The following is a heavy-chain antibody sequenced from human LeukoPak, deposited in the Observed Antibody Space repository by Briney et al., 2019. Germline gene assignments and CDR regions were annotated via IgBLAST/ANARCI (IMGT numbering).Heavy chain of an antibody. V-gene: IGHV4-34*01. CDR1: GGSFSGYY. J-gene: IGHJ4*02. Sequence: SETLSLTCAVYGGSFSGYYWSWIRQPPGKGLEWIGEINHSGSTNYNPSLKSRVTISVDTSKNQFSLKLSSVTAADTAVYYCARARRTVTTSFDYWGKGTLVTVSS. CDR2: INHSGST. D-gene: IGHD4-17*01. CDR3: ARARRTVTTSFDY.